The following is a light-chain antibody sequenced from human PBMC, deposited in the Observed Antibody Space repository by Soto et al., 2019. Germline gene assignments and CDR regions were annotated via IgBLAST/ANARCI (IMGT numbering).Light chain of an antibody. V-gene: IGKV3-15*01. CDR1: QSVSSN. Sequence: EIVMTQSPATLSVSPGERATLSCRASQSVSSNLAWYQQKPGQAPRLLIYGASTRATGIPARFSGSGSGTEFTLTISSLQSGEVAVYLCQQHNNWPPPITFGQGTRLEIK. J-gene: IGKJ5*01. CDR3: QQHNNWPPPIT. CDR2: GAS.